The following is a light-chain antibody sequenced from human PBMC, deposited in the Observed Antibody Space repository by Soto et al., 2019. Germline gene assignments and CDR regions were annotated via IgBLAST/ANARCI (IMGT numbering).Light chain of an antibody. CDR2: GAS. J-gene: IGKJ1*01. CDR1: QSVGSSY. V-gene: IGKV3-20*01. CDR3: QQYGKSSS. Sequence: ENVLTQSPGTLSLSPGERATLSCRASQSVGSSYLAWYQHKPGQAPRLLIYGASARATGIPARFSGIGSGTDFTLIISRLEPEDFAVYYCQQYGKSSSFGQGTKVDIK.